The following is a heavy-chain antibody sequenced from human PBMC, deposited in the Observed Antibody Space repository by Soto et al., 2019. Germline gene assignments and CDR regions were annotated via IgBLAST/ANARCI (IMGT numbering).Heavy chain of an antibody. D-gene: IGHD3-22*01. CDR3: ARDGHYYDSSGYWEYGYVDY. CDR1: GGSISSGDYY. CDR2: IYYSGST. Sequence: PSETLSLTCTVSGGSISSGDYYWSWIRQPPGKGLEWIGYIYYSGSTYYNPSLKSRVTISVDTSKNQFSLKLSSVTAADTAVYYCARDGHYYDSSGYWEYGYVDYWGQGTLVTVSS. V-gene: IGHV4-30-4*01. J-gene: IGHJ4*02.